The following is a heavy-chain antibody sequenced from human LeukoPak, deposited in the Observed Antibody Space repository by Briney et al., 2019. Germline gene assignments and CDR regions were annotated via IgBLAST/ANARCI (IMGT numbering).Heavy chain of an antibody. CDR2: ISYDGSNK. J-gene: IGHJ4*02. Sequence: GGSLRLSCAASGFTFSSYAMHWVRQAPGKGLEWVAVISYDGSNKYYADSVKGRFTISRDNSKNTLYLQMNSLRAEDTAVYYCARDPLPGLSRSYSGAYFDYWGQGTLVTVSS. CDR3: ARDPLPGLSRSYSGAYFDY. CDR1: GFTFSSYA. D-gene: IGHD1-26*01. V-gene: IGHV3-30*04.